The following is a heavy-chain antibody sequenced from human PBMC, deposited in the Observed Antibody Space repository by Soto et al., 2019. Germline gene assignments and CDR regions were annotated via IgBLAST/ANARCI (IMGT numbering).Heavy chain of an antibody. V-gene: IGHV3-23*01. CDR1: GFTFSSSD. CDR3: AKGGGGDHGY. J-gene: IGHJ4*02. D-gene: IGHD2-21*02. CDR2: ITRTGDVT. Sequence: EVQLLESGGGLVQPGGSLRLSCAASGFTFSSSDMSWVRQAPGKGLEWVSSITRTGDVTHYADSVKGRFTISRDNSKNPVHLQMNNLRGGDPAVYFCAKGGGGDHGYWGQGTLVAVSS.